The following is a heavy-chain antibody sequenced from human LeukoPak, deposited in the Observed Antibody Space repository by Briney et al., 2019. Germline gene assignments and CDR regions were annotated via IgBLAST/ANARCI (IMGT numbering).Heavy chain of an antibody. V-gene: IGHV3-20*04. D-gene: IGHD3-10*01. Sequence: PGGSLRLSCAASGFTFDDYGMSWVRQAPGKGLEWVSGINWNGGSTGYADSVKGRFTISRDNAKNSLYLQMNTLRAEDTALYYCAREGSSGGGGDALDIWGQGTMVTVSS. J-gene: IGHJ3*02. CDR2: INWNGGST. CDR1: GFTFDDYG. CDR3: AREGSSGGGGDALDI.